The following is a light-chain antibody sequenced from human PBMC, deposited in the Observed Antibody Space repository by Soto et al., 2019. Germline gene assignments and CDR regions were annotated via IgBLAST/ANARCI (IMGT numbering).Light chain of an antibody. J-gene: IGKJ1*01. Sequence: DIQMTQSPSSLSASLGDRVTITCRASQNIDNYLNWYQHKPGKAPKLLIYAASSLQSGVPSRFSGSGSGTEFTLTISSLQPDDFATYYCQHYSSYSEAFGQGTKVDIK. CDR3: QHYSSYSEA. V-gene: IGKV1-5*01. CDR1: QNIDNY. CDR2: AAS.